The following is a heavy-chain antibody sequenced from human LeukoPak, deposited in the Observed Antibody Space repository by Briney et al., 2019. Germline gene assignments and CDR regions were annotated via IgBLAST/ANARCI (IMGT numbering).Heavy chain of an antibody. V-gene: IGHV3-7*01. J-gene: IGHJ4*02. CDR3: AKDHSSGWYDFDY. D-gene: IGHD6-19*01. Sequence: GGSLRLSCAASGFTFSSYWMSWVCQAPGKGLEWVANIKQDGSEKYYVDSVKGRFTISRDNAKNSLYLQMNSLRAEDTAVYYCAKDHSSGWYDFDYWGQGTLVTVSS. CDR1: GFTFSSYW. CDR2: IKQDGSEK.